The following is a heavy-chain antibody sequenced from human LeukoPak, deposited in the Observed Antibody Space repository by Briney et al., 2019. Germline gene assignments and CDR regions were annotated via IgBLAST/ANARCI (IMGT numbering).Heavy chain of an antibody. J-gene: IGHJ4*02. V-gene: IGHV4-61*02. CDR2: IYTSGST. CDR1: GGSISSGSYY. Sequence: KASETLSLTCTVSGGSISSGSYYWSWIRQPAGKGLEWIGRIYTSGSTNYNPSLKSRVTISVDTSKNQFSLKLSSVTAADTAVYYCARVPRKRGSPLDYFDYWGQGTLVTVSS. CDR3: ARVPRKRGSPLDYFDY. D-gene: IGHD1-26*01.